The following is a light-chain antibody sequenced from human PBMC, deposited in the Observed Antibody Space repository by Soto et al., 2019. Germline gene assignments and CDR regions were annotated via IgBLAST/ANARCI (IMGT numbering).Light chain of an antibody. J-gene: IGLJ1*01. CDR1: NSDVGGYNY. CDR2: EVS. V-gene: IGLV2-8*01. CDR3: SSYAGSTLYV. Sequence: QSALTQPASVSGSPGQSVTISCTGSNSDVGGYNYVSWHQQHPGKAPKLMIYEVSKRPSGVPDRFSGSKSGNTASLTVSGLQAEDEADYYCSSYAGSTLYVFGTGTKVTVL.